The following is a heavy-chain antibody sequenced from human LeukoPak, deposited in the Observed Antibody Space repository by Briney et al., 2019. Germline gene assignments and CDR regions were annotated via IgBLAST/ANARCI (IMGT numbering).Heavy chain of an antibody. CDR3: ARGQGGSPDAFDI. J-gene: IGHJ3*02. CDR2: IYHSGST. D-gene: IGHD2-15*01. Sequence: SETLSLTCTVSGGSISSGGYYWSWIRQPPGKGLEWIGYIYHSGSTYYNPSLKSRVTISVDTSKNQFSLKLSSVTAADTAVYYCARGQGGSPDAFDIWGQGTMVTVSS. V-gene: IGHV4-61*08. CDR1: GGSISSGGYY.